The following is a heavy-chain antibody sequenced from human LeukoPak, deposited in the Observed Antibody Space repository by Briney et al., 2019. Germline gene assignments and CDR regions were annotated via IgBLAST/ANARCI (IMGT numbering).Heavy chain of an antibody. D-gene: IGHD3-22*01. V-gene: IGHV3-53*01. CDR2: IYSGGST. Sequence: GGSLRLSCAASGFTVSSNYMSWVRQAPGKGLEWVSVIYSGGSTYYADSVKGRFTISRDNSKNTLYLQMNSLRAEDTSVYYCARVNYYDSSGHFDYWGQGTLVTVSS. J-gene: IGHJ4*02. CDR3: ARVNYYDSSGHFDY. CDR1: GFTVSSNY.